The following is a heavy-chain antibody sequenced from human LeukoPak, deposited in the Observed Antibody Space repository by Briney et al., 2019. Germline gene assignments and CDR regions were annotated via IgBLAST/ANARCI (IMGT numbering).Heavy chain of an antibody. Sequence: GGSLRLSCAASGFTFDDYAMHWVRQAPGKGLEWVSGISWNSGSIGYADSVKGRFTISRDNAKNSLYLQMNSLRAEDTAVYYCARKYSSGRYGGAHFDYWGQGTLVTVSS. J-gene: IGHJ4*02. V-gene: IGHV3-9*01. D-gene: IGHD6-19*01. CDR1: GFTFDDYA. CDR2: ISWNSGSI. CDR3: ARKYSSGRYGGAHFDY.